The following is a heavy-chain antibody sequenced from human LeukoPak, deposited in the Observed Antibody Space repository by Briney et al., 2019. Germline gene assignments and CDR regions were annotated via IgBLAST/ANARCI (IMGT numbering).Heavy chain of an antibody. CDR1: IFMFSSYA. CDR2: ISSNGGST. J-gene: IGHJ4*02. CDR3: GKDENYDILTGYVDY. D-gene: IGHD3-9*01. V-gene: IGHV3-64D*06. Sequence: GGTLRLPCSASIFMFSSYAMHWVRHAPTKGLEYVSAISSNGGSTYYADSVKGRFTISRDNSRNTLYLQMSSLRAEDTAVYYCGKDENYDILTGYVDYWGQGTLVSVSS.